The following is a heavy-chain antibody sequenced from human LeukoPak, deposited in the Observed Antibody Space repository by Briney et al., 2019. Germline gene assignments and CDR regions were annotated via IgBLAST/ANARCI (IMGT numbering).Heavy chain of an antibody. CDR1: GGSFSGYY. CDR3: ARGDGYNDAEYLQH. D-gene: IGHD5-24*01. J-gene: IGHJ1*01. Sequence: LPLTCAVYGGSFSGYYWSWIRQPPGKGLEWVAVIWYDGSNKYYGDSVKGRFTISRDNSKKTLYLQMNSLRVEDTAVYYCARGDGYNDAEYLQHWGQGTLVTVS. CDR2: IWYDGSNK. V-gene: IGHV3-33*08.